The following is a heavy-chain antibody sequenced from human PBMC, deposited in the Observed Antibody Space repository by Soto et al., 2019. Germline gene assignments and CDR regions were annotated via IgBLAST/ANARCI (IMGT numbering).Heavy chain of an antibody. CDR2: LYWNDDR. CDR3: AHSASVPCCYYFDS. J-gene: IGHJ4*02. CDR1: GFSRSSIGLA. V-gene: IGHV2-5*01. D-gene: IGHD1-26*01. Sequence: SVPTLVNPTQTLTLTCTFSGFSRSSIGLAVGWIRQPPGKALEWLALLYWNDDRRYSPSLKSRLTITKDTSKNQVVLTMTNMDPADTATYYCAHSASVPCCYYFDSWGQGTLVTVSS.